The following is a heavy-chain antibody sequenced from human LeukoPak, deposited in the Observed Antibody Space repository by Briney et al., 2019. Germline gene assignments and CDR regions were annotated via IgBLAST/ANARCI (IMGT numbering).Heavy chain of an antibody. CDR3: AGSRYCGGGAGYATFDY. CDR2: IYYSGST. CDR1: GGSISSSSYY. D-gene: IGHD2-21*02. J-gene: IGHJ4*02. V-gene: IGHV4-39*07. Sequence: PSETLSLTCTVSGGSISSSSYYWGWIRQPPGKGLEWIGSIYYSGSTYYNPSLKSRVTISVDTSKNQFSLKLSSVTAADTAVYYCAGSRYCGGGAGYATFDYWGQGTLATVSS.